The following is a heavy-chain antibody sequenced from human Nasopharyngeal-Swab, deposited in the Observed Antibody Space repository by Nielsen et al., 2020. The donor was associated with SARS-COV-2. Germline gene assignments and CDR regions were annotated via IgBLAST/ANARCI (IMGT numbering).Heavy chain of an antibody. CDR2: IYYSGST. V-gene: IGHV4-59*08. J-gene: IGHJ4*02. CDR1: GGSISSYY. D-gene: IGHD5-18*01. Sequence: SETLSLTCSASGGSISSYYWSWIRQPPGKGLEWIGYIYYSGSTNYNPSLKSRVTISVDTSKNQFSLKLSSVTAADTAVYYCARQENSYGLSYFNYWGQGTLVTVSS. CDR3: ARQENSYGLSYFNY.